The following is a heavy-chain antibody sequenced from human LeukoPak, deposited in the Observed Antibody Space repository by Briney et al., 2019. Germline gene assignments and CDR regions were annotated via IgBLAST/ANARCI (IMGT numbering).Heavy chain of an antibody. CDR3: ARDPLPYCGGDCYSGCSAP. D-gene: IGHD2-21*02. V-gene: IGHV3-30*04. CDR1: GFTFSSYA. J-gene: IGHJ5*02. CDR2: ISYDGSNK. Sequence: PGGSLRLSCAASGFTFSSYAMHWVRQAPGKGLEWVAVISYDGSNKYYADSVKGRFTISRDNSKNTLYLQMNSLRAEDTAVYYCARDPLPYCGGDCYSGCSAPGAQGPLVTVSS.